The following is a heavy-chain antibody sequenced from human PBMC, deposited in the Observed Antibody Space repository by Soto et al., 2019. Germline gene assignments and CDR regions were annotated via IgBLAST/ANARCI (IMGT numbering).Heavy chain of an antibody. CDR1: GYTFTSYG. CDR2: ISAYNGNT. CDR3: ARGEWELPDTPLDY. D-gene: IGHD1-26*01. J-gene: IGHJ4*02. V-gene: IGHV1-18*01. Sequence: QVQLVQSGAEVKKPGASVKVSCKASGYTFTSYGISWVRQAPGQGLEWMGWISAYNGNTNYAQKLQGRFTMTTDTSTSTANMDLRSLGAYDTAVYNCARGEWELPDTPLDYWGQGTLVTVSS.